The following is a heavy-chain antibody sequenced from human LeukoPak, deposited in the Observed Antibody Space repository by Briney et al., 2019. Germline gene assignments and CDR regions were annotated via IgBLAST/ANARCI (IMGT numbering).Heavy chain of an antibody. CDR2: INHSGST. V-gene: IGHV4-34*01. CDR3: ARGGYCSSTSCYIAWFDP. D-gene: IGHD2-2*02. Sequence: SETLSLTCAVHGGSFSGYYWSWIRQPPGKGLEWIGEINHSGSTNYNPSLKSRVTISVDTSKNQFSLKLSSVTAADTAVYYCARGGYCSSTSCYIAWFDPWGQGTLVTVSS. J-gene: IGHJ5*02. CDR1: GGSFSGYY.